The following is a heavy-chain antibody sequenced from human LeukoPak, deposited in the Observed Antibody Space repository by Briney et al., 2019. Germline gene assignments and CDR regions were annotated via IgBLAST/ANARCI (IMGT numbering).Heavy chain of an antibody. CDR1: GFNFGNYN. J-gene: IGHJ6*04. D-gene: IGHD3-10*02. Sequence: GGSLRLSCAASGFNFGNYNMNWVRQAPGKGLEWVSSIRSSTTYVYYADSVKGRFTISRDNAKNSLYLQMNSLRAEDTAVYYCAELGITMIGGVWGKGTTVTISS. CDR3: AELGITMIGGV. CDR2: IRSSTTYV. V-gene: IGHV3-21*01.